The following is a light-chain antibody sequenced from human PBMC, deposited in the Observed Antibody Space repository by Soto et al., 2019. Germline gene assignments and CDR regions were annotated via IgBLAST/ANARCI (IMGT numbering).Light chain of an antibody. CDR1: SSDVGGYDF. Sequence: QSVLTQPRSVSGSPGQSVTISCTGTSSDVGGYDFVSWYQQHPGKAPKLMISDVSKRPSGVPDRFSGSKSGNTASLTISGLQAEDEADYYCCSYAGSNTLEVFGPGTKVTVL. J-gene: IGLJ1*01. CDR2: DVS. CDR3: CSYAGSNTLEV. V-gene: IGLV2-11*01.